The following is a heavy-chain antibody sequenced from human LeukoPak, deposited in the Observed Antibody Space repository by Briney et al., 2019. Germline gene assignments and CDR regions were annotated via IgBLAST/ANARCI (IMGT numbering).Heavy chain of an antibody. V-gene: IGHV3-23*01. CDR1: GFTLSSYA. D-gene: IGHD3-22*01. CDR3: AKGNDDTSTYCLNWFVP. Sequence: GGSLILSCAASGFTLSSYALSWVRQAPGKGLEWVSGISGSGGSTYYTDSVKGRFTISRDNSKNTLYLQMNSLRAEDTAVYYCAKGNDDTSTYCLNWFVPWGQGTLVTVSS. CDR2: ISGSGGST. J-gene: IGHJ5*02.